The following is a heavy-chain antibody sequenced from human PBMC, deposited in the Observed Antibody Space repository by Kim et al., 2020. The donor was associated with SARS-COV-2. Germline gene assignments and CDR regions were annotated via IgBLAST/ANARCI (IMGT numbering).Heavy chain of an antibody. CDR2: ISYDGSNK. D-gene: IGHD3-22*01. CDR1: GFTFSSYG. CDR3: AKDLGGYDSSGYYPGAFDI. Sequence: GRSLRLSCAASGFTFSSYGMHWVRQAPGKGLEWVAVISYDGSNKYYADSVKGRFTISRDNSKNTLYLQMNSLRAEDTAVYYCAKDLGGYDSSGYYPGAFDIWGQGTMVTVSS. J-gene: IGHJ3*02. V-gene: IGHV3-30*18.